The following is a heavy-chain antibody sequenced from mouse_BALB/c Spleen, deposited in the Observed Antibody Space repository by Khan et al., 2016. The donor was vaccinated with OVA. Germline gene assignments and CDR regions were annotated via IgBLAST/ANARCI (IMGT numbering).Heavy chain of an antibody. Sequence: DVQLVESGGGLVKPGGSLKLSCAPSGFAFSSYDMSWVRQTPEKRLEWVATISGTGIYTYYPDSVKGRFTISRDNARNTLYLQMSSLRSEDTALYYCARPSYYGNPWFTYWGQGTLVTGSA. CDR2: ISGTGIYT. V-gene: IGHV5-9*02. D-gene: IGHD2-10*01. CDR1: GFAFSSYD. J-gene: IGHJ3*01. CDR3: ARPSYYGNPWFTY.